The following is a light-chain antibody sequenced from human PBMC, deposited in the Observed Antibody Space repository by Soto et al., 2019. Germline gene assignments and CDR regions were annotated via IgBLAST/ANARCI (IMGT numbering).Light chain of an antibody. CDR1: QSVSSY. V-gene: IGKV3-11*01. CDR2: DAS. CDR3: QTRRKWPPWT. J-gene: IGKJ1*01. Sequence: EIVLTQSPATLSLSPGERATLSCRASQSVSSYLAWYQQKPGQAPRLLIYDASNRATGIPARFSGSGSGTDFPLIISSLQTEDVVVYYCQTRRKWPPWTFGQGTKVEIK.